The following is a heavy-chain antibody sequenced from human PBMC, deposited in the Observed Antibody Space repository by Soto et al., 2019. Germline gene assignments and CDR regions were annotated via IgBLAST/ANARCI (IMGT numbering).Heavy chain of an antibody. CDR3: ARALGSLERNLYSYYDFLKAIINWFDP. V-gene: IGHV4-39*01. CDR1: GGSISSSSYY. CDR2: IYYSGST. J-gene: IGHJ5*02. Sequence: LSLTCTVSGGSISSSSYYWGWIRQPPGKGLEWIGSIYYSGSTYYNPSLKSRVTISVDTSKNQFSLKLSSVTAADTAVYYCARALGSLERNLYSYYDFLKAIINWFDPWGQG. D-gene: IGHD3-9*01.